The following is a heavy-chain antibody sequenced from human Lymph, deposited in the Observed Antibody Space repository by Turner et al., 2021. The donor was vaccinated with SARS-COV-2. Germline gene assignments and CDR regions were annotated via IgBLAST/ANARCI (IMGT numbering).Heavy chain of an antibody. V-gene: IGHV1-69*01. D-gene: IGHD3-22*01. CDR2: IIPMFSTA. Sequence: QVQLVQSGAEVKKPGSSVKVSCKASGGTFSSHVISWVRQAPGQGLEWMGVIIPMFSTANYAQTFQGRVTITADESTSTAYMGLTSLGSGDTAVYYCARAGSSVVPYYYYGMDVWGQGTTVTVSS. J-gene: IGHJ6*02. CDR3: ARAGSSVVPYYYYGMDV. CDR1: GGTFSSHV.